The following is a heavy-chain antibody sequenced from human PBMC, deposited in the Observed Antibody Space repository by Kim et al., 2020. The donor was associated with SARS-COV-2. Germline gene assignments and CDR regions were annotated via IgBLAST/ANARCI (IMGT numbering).Heavy chain of an antibody. CDR3: ARHGCTGGVCYFDP. Sequence: SETLSLTCTVSGVSISSSDYYWGWIRQPPGKGLEWIGSIYYTGTTYYNPSLKSRVTISVYTSKNQFSLKLSSVTDATVCYCARHGCTGGVCYFDPWGQGTLVTVSS. V-gene: IGHV4-39*01. J-gene: IGHJ5*02. CDR2: IYYTGTT. D-gene: IGHD2-8*02. CDR1: GVSISSSDYY.